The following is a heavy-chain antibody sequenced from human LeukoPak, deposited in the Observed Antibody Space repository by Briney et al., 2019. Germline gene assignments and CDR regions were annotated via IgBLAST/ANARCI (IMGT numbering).Heavy chain of an antibody. CDR1: GSSIRSGYY. CDR2: ISDSGST. Sequence: SETLSLTCAVSGSSIRSGYYWGWIRQPPGKGLEWIGSISDSGSTYHNQALKGRAIVSIDTSKNQFSLRVSSVTAADAAVYFCARHAKSCTSGLCQPNFYFYYIDVWGKGTTVTVSS. CDR3: ARHAKSCTSGLCQPNFYFYYIDV. D-gene: IGHD2-8*01. J-gene: IGHJ6*03. V-gene: IGHV4-38-2*01.